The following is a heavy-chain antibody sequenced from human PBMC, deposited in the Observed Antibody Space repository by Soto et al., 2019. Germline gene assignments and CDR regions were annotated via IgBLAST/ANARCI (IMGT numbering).Heavy chain of an antibody. CDR2: IWYDGSNK. Sequence: QVQLVESGGGVVQPGRSLRLSCAASGFTFSSYGMHWVRQAPGKGLEWVAVIWYDGSNKYYADSVKGRFTISRDNSKNTLYLQMNSLRAEDTAVDYCARDTVGATTGFDYWGQGTLVTVSS. J-gene: IGHJ4*02. CDR1: GFTFSSYG. CDR3: ARDTVGATTGFDY. D-gene: IGHD1-26*01. V-gene: IGHV3-33*01.